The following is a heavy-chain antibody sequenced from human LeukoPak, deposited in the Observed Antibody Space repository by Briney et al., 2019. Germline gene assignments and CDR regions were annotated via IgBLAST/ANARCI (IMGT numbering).Heavy chain of an antibody. Sequence: GGSLRLSCAASGFTFSSHWMSWVRQAPGKGLEWVANIKKDGSEKYYVDAVKGRFTISRDNAKTSLYLQMNSLRAEDTAVYYCAKDGGVRGPDYYYYMDVWGKGTMVTISS. CDR2: IKKDGSEK. V-gene: IGHV3-7*01. CDR1: GFTFSSHW. D-gene: IGHD3-10*01. J-gene: IGHJ6*03. CDR3: AKDGGVRGPDYYYYMDV.